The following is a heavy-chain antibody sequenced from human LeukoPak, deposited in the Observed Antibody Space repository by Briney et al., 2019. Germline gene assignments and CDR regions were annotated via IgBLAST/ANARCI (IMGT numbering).Heavy chain of an antibody. J-gene: IGHJ6*02. CDR1: GFTFSSYG. V-gene: IGHV3-30*18. Sequence: GGSLRLSCAASGFTFSSYGMHWVRQAPGKGLEWVAVISYDGSNRYYADSVKGRFTISRDNSKNTLYLQMNSLRAEDTAVYYCAKELDGYGDYYYYGMDVWGQGTTVTVSS. D-gene: IGHD5-24*01. CDR2: ISYDGSNR. CDR3: AKELDGYGDYYYYGMDV.